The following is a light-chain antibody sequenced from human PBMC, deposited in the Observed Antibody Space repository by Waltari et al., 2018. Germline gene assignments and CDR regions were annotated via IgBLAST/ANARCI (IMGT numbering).Light chain of an antibody. CDR1: QGISSY. CDR2: SAS. CDR3: QRTYNAPGT. J-gene: IGKJ3*01. V-gene: IGKV1-27*01. Sequence: DIQLTHSPSSLSASVGDRVTITCRVTQGISSYSYGYRQKTGKAPKLLIYSASTMPSGVPSRFSGSGSGTDFTLTISSLQPEDVATYYGQRTYNAPGTFGPGTKVDIK.